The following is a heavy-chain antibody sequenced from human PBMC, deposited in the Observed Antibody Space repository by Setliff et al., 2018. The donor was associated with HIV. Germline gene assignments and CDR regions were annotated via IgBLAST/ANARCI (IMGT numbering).Heavy chain of an antibody. CDR3: ARVLSGNSYDVSDC. CDR2: ISSSGSTI. Sequence: PGGSLRLSCAASGFTFSSYTMNWVRQAPGKGLDWVSYISSSGSTIYYADSVKGRFTVSRDNAKSSLYLQMSSLRADDTAVFYCARVLSGNSYDVSDCWGQGTLVTVSS. D-gene: IGHD3-10*01. CDR1: GFTFSSYT. J-gene: IGHJ4*02. V-gene: IGHV3-48*04.